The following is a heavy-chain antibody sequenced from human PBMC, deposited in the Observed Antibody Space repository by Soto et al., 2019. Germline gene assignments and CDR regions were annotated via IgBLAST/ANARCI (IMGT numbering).Heavy chain of an antibody. CDR1: GGSFSGYY. J-gene: IGHJ4*02. V-gene: IGHV4-34*01. D-gene: IGHD2-2*01. CDR3: ARGLHESVVVPALYYVDY. Sequence: QVQLQQWGAGLLKPSETLSLTCAVYGGSFSGYYWSWIRQPPGKGLEWIGEINHSGSTNYNPSLKSRVTISGDTSKNQFSLKLISVTAADTAVYYCARGLHESVVVPALYYVDYWGQGTLVTVSS. CDR2: INHSGST.